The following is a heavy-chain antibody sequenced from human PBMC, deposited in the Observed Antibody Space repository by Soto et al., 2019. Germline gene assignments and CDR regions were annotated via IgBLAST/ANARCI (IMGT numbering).Heavy chain of an antibody. CDR3: ARIHISSSSDMDV. J-gene: IGHJ6*02. D-gene: IGHD6-6*01. CDR1: GDSVSSNSAA. V-gene: IGHV6-1*01. Sequence: SQTLSLTSFISGDSVSSNSAAWNWIRQSPSRGLEWLGRTYYRSKWYSNYAVSVKSRITINPDTSKNQFSLQLNSVTPEDTAVYYCARIHISSSSDMDVWRQGTTVTVS. CDR2: TYYRSKWYS.